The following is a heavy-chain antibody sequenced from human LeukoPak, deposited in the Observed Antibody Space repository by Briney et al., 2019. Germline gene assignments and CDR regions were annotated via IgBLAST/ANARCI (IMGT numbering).Heavy chain of an antibody. CDR3: AGERVSFGGRGYKTAEYFQH. J-gene: IGHJ1*01. V-gene: IGHV3-53*01. Sequence: GGSLRLSCAASGFTVSSKYMSWVRQAPGKGLEWVSVIYSGGSTYYSDSAKGRFTISRDNSKNTPYLQLNSLKAEDTAVYYCAGERVSFGGRGYKTAEYFQHWGQGTLVTVSS. D-gene: IGHD2-15*01. CDR2: IYSGGST. CDR1: GFTVSSKY.